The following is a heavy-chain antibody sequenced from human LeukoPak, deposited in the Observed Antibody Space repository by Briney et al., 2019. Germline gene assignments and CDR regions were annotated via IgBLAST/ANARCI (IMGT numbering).Heavy chain of an antibody. CDR3: ARRLEGNWFDP. D-gene: IGHD5-12*01. Sequence: GGSLRLSCAASGFTVSSNYMSWVRQAPGKGLEWVPVIYSGGSTYYADSVKGRFTISRDNSKNTLYLQMNSLRAEDTAVYYCARRLEGNWFDPWGQGTLVTVSS. CDR2: IYSGGST. CDR1: GFTVSSNY. J-gene: IGHJ5*02. V-gene: IGHV3-53*01.